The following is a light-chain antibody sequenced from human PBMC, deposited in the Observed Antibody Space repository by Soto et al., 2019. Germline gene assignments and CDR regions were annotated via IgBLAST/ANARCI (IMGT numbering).Light chain of an antibody. CDR2: SAS. J-gene: IGKJ1*01. CDR3: QQYNHGVTRT. V-gene: IGKV3-15*01. CDR1: QSVSSK. Sequence: EIVMTQSPATLSVSPGQRVTLSCRASQSVSSKLAWYQQKPGQAPRLLIYSASTRATGIPARFSGSGSGTEFTLTISSLQSEDFAVHYCQQYNHGVTRTFGQGTKLDIK.